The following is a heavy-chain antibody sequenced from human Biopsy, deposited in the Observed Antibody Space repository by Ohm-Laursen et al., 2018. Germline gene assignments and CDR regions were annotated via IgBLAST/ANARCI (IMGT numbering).Heavy chain of an antibody. CDR2: VDWDDYK. CDR1: GFSLSARGMC. D-gene: IGHD6-13*01. CDR3: ARTPILIVSAGLVYRHRRHLQGMDV. V-gene: IGHV2-70*11. J-gene: IGHJ6*02. Sequence: TQTLTLTYSFSGFSLSARGMCVSWIRQAPGKALEWLARVDWDDYKDYRASLQTKLSISKDTSNDQVVLTVNNVGPADTATYYCARTPILIVSAGLVYRHRRHLQGMDVWGQGIAVTVS.